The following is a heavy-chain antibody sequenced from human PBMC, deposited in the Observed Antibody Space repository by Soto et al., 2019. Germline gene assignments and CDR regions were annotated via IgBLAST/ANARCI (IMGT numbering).Heavy chain of an antibody. CDR1: GFTFSSYS. J-gene: IGHJ6*02. D-gene: IGHD3-3*01. CDR2: ISSSSSYI. CDR3: ARSWNYYYDYGMDV. V-gene: IGHV3-21*01. Sequence: EVQLVESGGGLVKPGGSLRLSCAASGFTFSSYSMNWVRQAPGKGLEWVSSISSSSSYIYYADSVKGRFTISRDNAKNTMTLQMNSLRAADTAVYYCARSWNYYYDYGMDVWGQGTTVTVSS.